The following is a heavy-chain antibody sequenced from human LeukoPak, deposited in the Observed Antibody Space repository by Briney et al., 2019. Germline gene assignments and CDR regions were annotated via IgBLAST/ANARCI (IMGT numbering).Heavy chain of an antibody. V-gene: IGHV3-53*01. CDR3: ARESYSSWYPLFDP. CDR2: IYSGGST. Sequence: GGSLRLSCAASGFTVSSNYMSWVRQAPGKGLEWVSVIYSGGSTYYAGSVNGRFTISRDNSKNTLYLQMNSLRAEDTAVYYCARESYSSWYPLFDPWGQGTLVTVSS. D-gene: IGHD6-13*01. J-gene: IGHJ5*02. CDR1: GFTVSSNY.